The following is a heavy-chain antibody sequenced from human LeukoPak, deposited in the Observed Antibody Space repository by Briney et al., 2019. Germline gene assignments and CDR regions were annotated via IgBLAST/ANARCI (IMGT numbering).Heavy chain of an antibody. J-gene: IGHJ3*02. V-gene: IGHV3-21*01. CDR2: ISSSTSYI. D-gene: IGHD3-22*01. CDR3: ARQKHDSSGYLDAFDI. Sequence: GGSLRLSCAASGFTFSSYSMNWIRQAPGKGLEWVSSISSSTSYIYYADSVKGRFTISKDNAKNSLYLQMNSLRAEDTAVYYCARQKHDSSGYLDAFDIWGQGTMVTVS. CDR1: GFTFSSYS.